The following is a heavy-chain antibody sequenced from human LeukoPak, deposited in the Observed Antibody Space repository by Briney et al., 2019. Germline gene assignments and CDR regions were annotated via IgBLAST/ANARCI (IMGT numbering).Heavy chain of an antibody. CDR3: AKDYSYGSGTSDAFDI. Sequence: GGSLRLSCAASGFTFEDYAMHWVREAPGKGLEWVSGISWNSGSIGYADSVKGRFTISRDNAKNSLYLQMNSLRAEDTALYYCAKDYSYGSGTSDAFDIWGQGTMVTVSS. CDR2: ISWNSGSI. V-gene: IGHV3-9*01. J-gene: IGHJ3*02. CDR1: GFTFEDYA. D-gene: IGHD3-10*01.